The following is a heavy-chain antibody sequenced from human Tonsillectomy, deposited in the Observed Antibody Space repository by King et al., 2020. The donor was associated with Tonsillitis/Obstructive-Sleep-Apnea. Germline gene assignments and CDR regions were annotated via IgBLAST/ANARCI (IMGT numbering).Heavy chain of an antibody. CDR2: INHSGST. J-gene: IGHJ6*03. Sequence: VKLQQWGAGLLKPSETLSLTCAVYGGSFSGYYWSWIRQPPGKGLEWIGEINHSGSTNYNPSLKSRVTISVDTSKNQFSLKLSSVTAADTAVYYCSRGKGYCSSTSCYAHYYYYYYMDVWGKGTTVTVSS. V-gene: IGHV4-34*01. CDR3: SRGKGYCSSTSCYAHYYYYYYMDV. D-gene: IGHD2-2*01. CDR1: GGSFSGYY.